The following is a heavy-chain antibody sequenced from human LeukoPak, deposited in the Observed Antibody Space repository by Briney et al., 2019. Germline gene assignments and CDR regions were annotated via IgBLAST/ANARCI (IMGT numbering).Heavy chain of an antibody. Sequence: SETLSLTCSVSGGSINSYYWSWIRQPPGKGLECIGYIHYTGSTNYNPSLKSRVTTSVDTSKNQFSLKLSSVTAADTAVYYCARSRGGYGDYGSWFDPWGQGILVSVSS. J-gene: IGHJ5*02. CDR1: GGSINSYY. CDR3: ARSRGGYGDYGSWFDP. D-gene: IGHD4-17*01. CDR2: IHYTGST. V-gene: IGHV4-59*01.